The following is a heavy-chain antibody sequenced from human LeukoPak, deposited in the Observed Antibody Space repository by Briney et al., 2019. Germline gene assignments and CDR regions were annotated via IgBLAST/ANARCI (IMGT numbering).Heavy chain of an antibody. J-gene: IGHJ3*02. CDR3: ATLYAMDYGDHDAFDI. CDR1: GYTFTGYY. CDR2: ISAYNGNT. Sequence: ASVKVSCKASGYTFTGYYMHWVRQAPGQGLEWMGWISAYNGNTNYAQKLQGRVTMTTDTSTSTAYMELRSLRSDDTAVYYCATLYAMDYGDHDAFDIWGQGTMVTVSS. D-gene: IGHD4-17*01. V-gene: IGHV1-18*04.